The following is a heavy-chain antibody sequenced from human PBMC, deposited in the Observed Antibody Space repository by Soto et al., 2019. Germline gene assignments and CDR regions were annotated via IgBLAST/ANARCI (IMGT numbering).Heavy chain of an antibody. J-gene: IGHJ6*02. CDR3: ASAQWLANKYYYYGMDV. CDR1: GYSFTSYW. CDR2: IYPGDSDT. D-gene: IGHD6-19*01. V-gene: IGHV5-51*01. Sequence: PGESLKISCKGSGYSFTSYWIGWVRQMPGKGLEWMGIIYPGDSDTRYSPSFQGQVTISADKSISTAYLQWSSLKASDTAMYYCASAQWLANKYYYYGMDVWGQGTTVTVSS.